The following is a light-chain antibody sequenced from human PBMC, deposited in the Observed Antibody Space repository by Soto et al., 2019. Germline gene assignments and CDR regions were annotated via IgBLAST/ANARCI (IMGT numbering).Light chain of an antibody. CDR2: EVS. CDR3: FSYTSSGTYV. Sequence: QSALTQPASVSGSPGQSITISCTGTSSDVGNYKYVSWYQQHPGKAPKLMIYEVSNRPSGVSNRFSGSKSGNTASLTISGFQAEDETDYYCFSYTSSGTYVFGTGTKV. V-gene: IGLV2-14*01. J-gene: IGLJ1*01. CDR1: SSDVGNYKY.